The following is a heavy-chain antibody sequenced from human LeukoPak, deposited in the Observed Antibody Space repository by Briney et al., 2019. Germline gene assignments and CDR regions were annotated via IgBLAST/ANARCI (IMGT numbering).Heavy chain of an antibody. CDR2: IKQDGSEK. D-gene: IGHD4-11*01. Sequence: PGGSLRLSCAASGFTFSSYWMSWVRQAPGKGLEWVANIKQDGSEKYYVDSVKGRFTISRDNAKNSLYLQMNSLRAEDTAVYYCAREFEALDGGDYNIYFDYWGQGTLVTVSS. J-gene: IGHJ4*02. CDR1: GFTFSSYW. V-gene: IGHV3-7*01. CDR3: AREFEALDGGDYNIYFDY.